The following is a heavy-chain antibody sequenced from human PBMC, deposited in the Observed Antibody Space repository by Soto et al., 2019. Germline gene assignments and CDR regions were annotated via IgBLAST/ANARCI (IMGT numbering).Heavy chain of an antibody. CDR3: ARERSVVASKSYSRGMGV. D-gene: IGHD5-12*01. V-gene: IGHV3-7*05. Sequence: GGSLRLSCAASGFTFSSYWMSWVRQAPGKGLEWVANIKQDGSEIYYVDSVKGRFTISRDNAKNSLYLQMNSLRAEDTAVYYCARERSVVASKSYSRGMGVWGQGTTVTVSS. CDR2: IKQDGSEI. J-gene: IGHJ6*02. CDR1: GFTFSSYW.